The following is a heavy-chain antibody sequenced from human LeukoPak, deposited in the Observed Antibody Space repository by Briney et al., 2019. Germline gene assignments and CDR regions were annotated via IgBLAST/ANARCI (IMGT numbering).Heavy chain of an antibody. CDR2: ISSSSGTI. D-gene: IGHD4-17*01. J-gene: IGHJ4*02. V-gene: IGHV3-11*04. CDR1: GLTVSGNY. Sequence: KAGGSLRLSCAASGLTVSGNYMSWVRQAPGKGLEWVSYISSSSGTIYYADSVKGRFTISRDNAKNSLYLQMNSLRAEDTAVYYCARVDYGDYAGEDYWGQGTLVTVSS. CDR3: ARVDYGDYAGEDY.